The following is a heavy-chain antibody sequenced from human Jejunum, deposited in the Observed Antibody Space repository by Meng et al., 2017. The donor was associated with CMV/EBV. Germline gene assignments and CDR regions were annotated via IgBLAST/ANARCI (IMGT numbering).Heavy chain of an antibody. D-gene: IGHD2-21*01. CDR1: GFTLSGYA. J-gene: IGHJ4*02. CDR2: ISFDGSNK. Sequence: SGFTLSGYAMHWVRQAPGKGLEWVAFISFDGSNKYYADSVNGRFTISRDNSKNTLYLQLNSLTADDTAVYYCARAYCGGDCFSGDYWGQGTLVTVSS. CDR3: ARAYCGGDCFSGDY. V-gene: IGHV3-30*04.